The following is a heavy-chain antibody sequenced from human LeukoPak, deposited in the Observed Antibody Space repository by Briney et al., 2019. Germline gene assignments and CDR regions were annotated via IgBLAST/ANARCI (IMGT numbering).Heavy chain of an antibody. V-gene: IGHV1-8*03. CDR3: ARGRKWRDYYYMDV. D-gene: IGHD2-8*01. CDR2: MNPNSGNT. Sequence: ASVKVSCKASGYTFTSYDINWVRQATGQGLEWMGWMNPNSGNTGYAQKFQGRVTITRNTSISTAYMELSSLRSEDTAVYYCARGRKWRDYYYMDVWGKGTTVTVSS. CDR1: GYTFTSYD. J-gene: IGHJ6*03.